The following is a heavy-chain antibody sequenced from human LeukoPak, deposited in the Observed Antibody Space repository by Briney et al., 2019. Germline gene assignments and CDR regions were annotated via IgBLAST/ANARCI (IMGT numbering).Heavy chain of an antibody. J-gene: IGHJ2*01. CDR1: GFPFSAYD. V-gene: IGHV3-13*01. CDR2: FGSAGDT. CDR3: VRGALPGDNWYFDL. Sequence: GGSLRLSCATSGFPFSAYDMHWVRQAPGKGLEWVSAFGSAGDTYYPGAVKGRFTISRDYAKNSLFLQMNNLIAGDTAVYFCVRGALPGDNWYFDLWGRGTLVSVSS.